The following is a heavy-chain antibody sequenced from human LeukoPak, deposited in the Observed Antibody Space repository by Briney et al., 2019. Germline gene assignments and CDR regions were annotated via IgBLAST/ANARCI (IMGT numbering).Heavy chain of an antibody. CDR2: ISADGANT. D-gene: IGHD3-22*01. CDR3: VYYDSSGYYYGRLRY. CDR1: GFTFSSHA. J-gene: IGHJ4*02. Sequence: GGSLRLSCGASGFTFSSHAMSWVRQTPGKRLEWVSGISADGANTLYADSVKGRFTISRDNSKNTLYLHMRSLRAEDAAMYFCVYYDSSGYYYGRLRYWGQGTPVTVSS. V-gene: IGHV3-23*01.